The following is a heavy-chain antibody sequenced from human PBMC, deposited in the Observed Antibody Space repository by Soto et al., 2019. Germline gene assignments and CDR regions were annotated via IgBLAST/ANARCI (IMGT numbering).Heavy chain of an antibody. Sequence: XAVNVACKVSGCTLPQLSILGVRQAPREGLEWMGGFDLENGETIYAQRFQGRVTMTEESYADTPYMELSSLRSEDTAVYYCAIEVRRSNQFDHWGQGTMVTVSS. CDR3: AIEVRRSNQFDH. CDR1: GCTLPQLS. V-gene: IGHV1-24*01. J-gene: IGHJ4*02. D-gene: IGHD3-10*01. CDR2: FDLENGET.